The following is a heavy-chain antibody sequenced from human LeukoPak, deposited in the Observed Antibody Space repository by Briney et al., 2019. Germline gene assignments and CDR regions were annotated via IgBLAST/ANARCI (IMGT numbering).Heavy chain of an antibody. J-gene: IGHJ4*02. Sequence: PSETLSLTCTVSGGSISSYYWSWIRQPPGKGLEWIAYISDIGSIKYNPSLKSRVTISLETSKKQFSLKLSSVTAADTAVYYCAGHHPRNTVDFWGQGTLVTVSS. CDR3: AGHHPRNTVDF. V-gene: IGHV4-59*08. D-gene: IGHD2/OR15-2a*01. CDR1: GGSISSYY. CDR2: ISDIGSI.